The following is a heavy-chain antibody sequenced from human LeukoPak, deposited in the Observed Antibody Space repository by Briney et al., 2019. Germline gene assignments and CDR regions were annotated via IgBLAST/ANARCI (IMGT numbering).Heavy chain of an antibody. V-gene: IGHV4-34*01. D-gene: IGHD5-18*01. CDR1: GGSFSESY. CDR3: VSPRGFSYGYFDY. CDR2: ISHSGDT. Sequence: PSETLSLTCAVYGGSFSESYWSWIRQPPGEGLEWVGEISHSGDTNYNPSLKSRVTISVDTSKNQFSLNLNSVTAADTAVYYCVSPRGFSYGYFDYWGQGTLVTVSS. J-gene: IGHJ4*02.